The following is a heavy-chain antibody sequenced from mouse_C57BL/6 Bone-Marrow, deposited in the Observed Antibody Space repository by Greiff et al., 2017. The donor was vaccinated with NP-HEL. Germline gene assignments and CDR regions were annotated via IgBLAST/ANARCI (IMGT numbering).Heavy chain of an antibody. CDR2: IDPSDSYT. Sequence: QVQLQQPGAELVMPGASVKLSCKASGYTFTSYWMHWVKQRPGQGLEWIGEIDPSDSYTNYNQKFKGKSKLTVDKSSSTAYMQLSSLTSEDSAVYYCARRSYYGSSYWYFDVWGTGTTVTVSS. V-gene: IGHV1-69*01. D-gene: IGHD1-1*01. J-gene: IGHJ1*03. CDR1: GYTFTSYW. CDR3: ARRSYYGSSYWYFDV.